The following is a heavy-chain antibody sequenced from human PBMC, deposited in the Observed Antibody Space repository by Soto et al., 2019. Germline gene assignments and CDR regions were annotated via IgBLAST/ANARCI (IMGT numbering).Heavy chain of an antibody. CDR1: GGTFSSYT. CDR3: GRDGGGVVVPAADWYFDL. D-gene: IGHD2-2*01. V-gene: IGHV1-69*08. CDR2: IIPILGIA. J-gene: IGHJ2*01. Sequence: QVQLVQSGAEVKKPGSSVKVSCKASGGTFSSYTISWVRQAPGQGLEWMGRIIPILGIANYAQKFQGRVTIHADKSTRTAHKGLSSLRSEDSAVYFCGRDGGGVVVPAADWYFDLWGRGTLVTVSS.